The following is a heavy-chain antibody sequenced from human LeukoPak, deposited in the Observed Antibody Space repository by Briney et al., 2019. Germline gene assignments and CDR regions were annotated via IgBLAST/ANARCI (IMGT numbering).Heavy chain of an antibody. V-gene: IGHV3-30*04. CDR1: GFTFSSYA. Sequence: GGSLRLSCAASGFTFSSYAMHWVRQAPGKGLEWVAVISYDGSNKYYADSVKGRFTISRDNSKNTPYLQMNSLRAEDTAVYYCARDVVLDYWGQGTLVTVSS. CDR2: ISYDGSNK. CDR3: ARDVVLDY. D-gene: IGHD2-21*01. J-gene: IGHJ4*02.